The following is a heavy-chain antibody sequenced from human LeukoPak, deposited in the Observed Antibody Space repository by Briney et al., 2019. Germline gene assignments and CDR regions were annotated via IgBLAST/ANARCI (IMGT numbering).Heavy chain of an antibody. CDR2: IYPGDSDT. CDR3: ARRYYYGSGSSLGAIMNAFHI. D-gene: IGHD3-10*01. Sequence: NPGESLKISCKGSGYSFTSYWLGWVRQMPGKGLEWMGIIYPGDSDTRYSPSFQGQVTISADKSISTAYLQWSSLKASDTAMYYCARRYYYGSGSSLGAIMNAFHIWGQGTMVTVSS. J-gene: IGHJ3*02. CDR1: GYSFTSYW. V-gene: IGHV5-51*01.